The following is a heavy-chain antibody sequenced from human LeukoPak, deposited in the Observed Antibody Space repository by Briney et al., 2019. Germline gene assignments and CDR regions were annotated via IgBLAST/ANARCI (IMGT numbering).Heavy chain of an antibody. CDR1: GFTFSSYW. V-gene: IGHV3-74*01. J-gene: IGHJ4*02. CDR2: INSDGSST. Sequence: PGGSLRLSCAASGFTFSSYWMHWVRQAPGKGLVWVSRINSDGSSTSYADSVKGRFTISRDNAKNTLYLQMNSLRAEDTAVYYCARGNDGSGCEDYWGQGTLVIVSS. D-gene: IGHD6-19*01. CDR3: ARGNDGSGCEDY.